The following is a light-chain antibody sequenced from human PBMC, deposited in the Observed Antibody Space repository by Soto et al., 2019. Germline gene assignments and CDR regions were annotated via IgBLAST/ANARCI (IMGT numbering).Light chain of an antibody. CDR2: ANI. Sequence: QSVLTQPPSVSGAPGQRVTISCTGSGSNIGAGYDVHWYQQLPGTAPKLLIFANINRPSGVPDRFSGSKSGTSASLAITGLRAEAEADYYCQSYDSSPSGYVFGTGTKVTVL. J-gene: IGLJ1*01. CDR1: GSNIGAGYD. V-gene: IGLV1-40*01. CDR3: QSYDSSPSGYV.